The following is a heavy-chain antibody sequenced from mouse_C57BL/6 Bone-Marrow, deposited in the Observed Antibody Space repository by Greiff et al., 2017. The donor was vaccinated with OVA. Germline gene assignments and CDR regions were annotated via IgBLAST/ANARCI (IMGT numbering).Heavy chain of an antibody. D-gene: IGHD2-14*01. Sequence: VQLQQPGAELVKPGASVKLSCKASGYTFTSYWMHWVKQRPGQGLEWIGMIHPNSGSTNYNEKLKSKATLTVDKSSSTAYMQLSSLTSEDSAVYYWARRYSLGYFDVWGTGTTVTVSS. J-gene: IGHJ1*03. CDR3: ARRYSLGYFDV. CDR1: GYTFTSYW. V-gene: IGHV1-64*01. CDR2: IHPNSGST.